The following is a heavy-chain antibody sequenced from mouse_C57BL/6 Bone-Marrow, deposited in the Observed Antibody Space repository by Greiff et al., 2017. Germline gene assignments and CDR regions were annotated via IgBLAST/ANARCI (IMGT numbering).Heavy chain of an antibody. J-gene: IGHJ1*03. D-gene: IGHD2-5*01. Sequence: QVQLQQSGAELAKPGASVKLSCKASGYTFTSYWMHWVKQRPGQGLEWIGYITPSSGYTKYNQKFKDKATLTADKSSSTAYMQLSSLTYEDSAVDYCARSYYSNYWYFDVWGTGTTVTVSS. CDR3: ARSYYSNYWYFDV. CDR1: GYTFTSYW. CDR2: ITPSSGYT. V-gene: IGHV1-7*01.